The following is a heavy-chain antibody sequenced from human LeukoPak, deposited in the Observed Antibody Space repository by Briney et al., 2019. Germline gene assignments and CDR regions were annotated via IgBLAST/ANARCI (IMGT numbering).Heavy chain of an antibody. CDR3: ARGATYYYGSGSYLVY. Sequence: SATLSLTCPVSGGSISSSSYYWGWIRQPPGQGLEWIGSIYHSGSTYYNPSLKSPLTISVDTSKNQFSLKLSSVTAADTAVYYCARGATYYYGSGSYLVYWGQGTLVTVSS. J-gene: IGHJ4*02. D-gene: IGHD3-10*01. CDR1: GGSISSSSYY. V-gene: IGHV4-39*07. CDR2: IYHSGST.